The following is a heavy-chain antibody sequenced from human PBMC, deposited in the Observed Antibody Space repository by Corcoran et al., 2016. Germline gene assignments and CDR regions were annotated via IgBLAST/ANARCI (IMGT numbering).Heavy chain of an antibody. D-gene: IGHD3-16*01. V-gene: IGHV1-2*04. CDR1: GYTFTGYY. CDR3: ARGVRDYVWGSYCHDAFDI. J-gene: IGHJ3*02. Sequence: QVQLVQSGAEVKKPGASVKVSCKASGYTFTGYYMHWVRQAPGQGLEWMGWINPNSGGTNYAQKFQGWVTMTRDTSISTAYMELSRLTSDDTAVYYCARGVRDYVWGSYCHDAFDIWGQGTMVTVSS. CDR2: INPNSGGT.